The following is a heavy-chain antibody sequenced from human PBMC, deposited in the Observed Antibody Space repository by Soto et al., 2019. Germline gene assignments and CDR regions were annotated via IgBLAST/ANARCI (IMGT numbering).Heavy chain of an antibody. Sequence: GGSLRLSCSASGFTFSSYGMHWVRQAPGKGLEWLAVIWYDGSNKYYADSVKGRFTISRDNSKNTLYLQMNSLRAEDTAVYYCARNYYDSSGYFYYYYYGMDVWGQGTTVTVS. CDR3: ARNYYDSSGYFYYYYYGMDV. J-gene: IGHJ6*02. D-gene: IGHD3-22*01. CDR1: GFTFSSYG. V-gene: IGHV3-33*01. CDR2: IWYDGSNK.